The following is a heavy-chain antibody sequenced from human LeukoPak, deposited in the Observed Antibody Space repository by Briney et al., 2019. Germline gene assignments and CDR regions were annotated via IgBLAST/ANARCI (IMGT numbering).Heavy chain of an antibody. CDR1: GFTFSSYW. D-gene: IGHD2-2*01. CDR3: AKSVREYQLAYFDY. J-gene: IGHJ4*02. Sequence: GGSLRLSCAASGFTFSSYWMHWVRHAPGKGLVWVSRINTDGSSTSYADSVKGRFTISRDNAKNTLYLQMNSLRAEDTAVYYCAKSVREYQLAYFDYWGQGTLVTVSS. V-gene: IGHV3-74*01. CDR2: INTDGSST.